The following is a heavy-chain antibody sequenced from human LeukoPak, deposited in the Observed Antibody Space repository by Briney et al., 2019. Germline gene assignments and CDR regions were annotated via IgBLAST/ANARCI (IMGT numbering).Heavy chain of an antibody. Sequence: SETLSLTCTVSGGSISSSSYYWGWIRQPPGKGLEWIGSIYYSGSTYYNPSLKSRVTISVDTSKNQFSLKLSSVTAADTAVYYCARGGEYCSSTSCYFPNDYWGQGTLVTVSS. CDR3: ARGGEYCSSTSCYFPNDY. CDR1: GGSISSSSYY. V-gene: IGHV4-39*01. D-gene: IGHD2-2*01. CDR2: IYYSGST. J-gene: IGHJ4*02.